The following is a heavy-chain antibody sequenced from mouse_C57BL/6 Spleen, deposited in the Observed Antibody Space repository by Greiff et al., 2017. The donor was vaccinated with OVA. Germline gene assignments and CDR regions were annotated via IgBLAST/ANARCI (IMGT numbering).Heavy chain of an antibody. Sequence: QVQLQQPGAELVLPGASVKLSCKASGYTFTSYWMHWVKQRPGQGLEWIGEIDPSASYTNYNQKFKGKSTLTVDKSSSTAYMQLSSLTSEDSAVYYCARCPVVATGGYYCDYWGQGTTLTVSS. CDR1: GYTFTSYW. CDR2: IDPSASYT. V-gene: IGHV1-69*01. D-gene: IGHD1-1*01. J-gene: IGHJ2*01. CDR3: ARCPVVATGGYYCDY.